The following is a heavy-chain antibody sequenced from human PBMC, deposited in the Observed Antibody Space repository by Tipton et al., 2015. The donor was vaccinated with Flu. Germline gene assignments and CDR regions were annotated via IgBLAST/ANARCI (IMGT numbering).Heavy chain of an antibody. CDR2: VHTTGST. CDR3: ASSPPYDSSGYSPLHFDY. V-gene: IGHV4-4*07. CDR1: GGSITNYY. Sequence: TLSLTCTVSGGSITNYYWNWIRQPAGEGLEWIGRVHTTGSTNYNPSLKSRVTMSVDMSKNQFSLNLSSVTAADTAVYYCASSPPYDSSGYSPLHFDYWGQGTLVTVSS. J-gene: IGHJ4*02. D-gene: IGHD3-22*01.